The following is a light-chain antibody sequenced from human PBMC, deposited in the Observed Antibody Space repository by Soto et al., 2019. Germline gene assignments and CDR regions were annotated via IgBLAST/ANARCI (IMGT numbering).Light chain of an antibody. V-gene: IGKV3-11*01. CDR2: DAS. CDR1: QSVSSY. CDR3: QHRSNWPLT. Sequence: EIVLTQSPATLSLSPGERATLSCRASQSVSSYLAWYQQKPGQARRLLIYDASNRATGIPARFSGSGSGTAFTLTIRSLKPEDFAVYYCQHRSNWPLTFGGGTKVEVK. J-gene: IGKJ4*01.